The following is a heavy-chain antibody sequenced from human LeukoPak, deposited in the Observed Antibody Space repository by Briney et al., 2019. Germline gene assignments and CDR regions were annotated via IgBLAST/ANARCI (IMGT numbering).Heavy chain of an antibody. J-gene: IGHJ4*02. CDR2: ISGSGGST. V-gene: IGHV3-23*01. D-gene: IGHD3-10*01. CDR3: AKDRVGYYGSGSYSSDYFDY. CDR1: GFTFSSYA. Sequence: PGGSLRLSCAASGFTFSSYAMSWVRQAPGKGLEWVSAISGSGGSTYYADSVKGRFTIPRDNSKNTLYLQMNSLRAEDTAVYYCAKDRVGYYGSGSYSSDYFDYWGQGTLVTVSS.